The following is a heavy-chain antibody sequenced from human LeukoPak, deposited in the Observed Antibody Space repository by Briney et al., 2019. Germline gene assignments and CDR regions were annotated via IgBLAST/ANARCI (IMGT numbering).Heavy chain of an antibody. Sequence: GRSLRLSCAASGFTFDDYAMHWVRQAPGKGLEWVSGITWNSDRKGYADSVKGRFTISRDNAKNSLYLQTSSLRAEDMALYYCAKAGGSGYYNDAFDIWSQGTMVTVSS. J-gene: IGHJ3*02. V-gene: IGHV3-9*03. CDR2: ITWNSDRK. CDR3: AKAGGSGYYNDAFDI. D-gene: IGHD3-22*01. CDR1: GFTFDDYA.